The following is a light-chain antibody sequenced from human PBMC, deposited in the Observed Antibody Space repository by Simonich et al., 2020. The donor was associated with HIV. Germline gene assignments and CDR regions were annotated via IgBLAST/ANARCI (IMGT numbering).Light chain of an antibody. CDR3: CSFGGDSL. Sequence: QSALTQPRSVSGSPGQSVTISCTGTSSDIGGYNYVSWYQQHPGKAPKLMIYVVNKRPSGVPDRFSGSKSGNTASLTISGLQAEDEADYHCCSFGGDSLFGGGTKLTVL. V-gene: IGLV2-11*01. J-gene: IGLJ2*01. CDR2: VVN. CDR1: SSDIGGYNY.